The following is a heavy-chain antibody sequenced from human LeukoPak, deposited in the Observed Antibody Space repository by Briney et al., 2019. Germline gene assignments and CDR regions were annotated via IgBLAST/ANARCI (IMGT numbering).Heavy chain of an antibody. J-gene: IGHJ4*02. CDR3: AGRRDGYNRDY. Sequence: SETLSLXCTVSGGSISSYYWSWIRQPPGEGLEWIGYIYYSGSTNYNPSLKSRVTISVDTSKNQFSLKLSSVTAADTAVYYCAGRRDGYNRDYWGQGTLVTVSS. CDR2: IYYSGST. V-gene: IGHV4-59*01. CDR1: GGSISSYY. D-gene: IGHD5-24*01.